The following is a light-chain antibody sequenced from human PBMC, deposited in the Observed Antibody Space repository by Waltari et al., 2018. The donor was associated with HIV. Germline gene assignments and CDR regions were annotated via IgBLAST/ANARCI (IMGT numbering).Light chain of an antibody. J-gene: IGKJ4*02. CDR2: SAS. CDR3: QHSFGT. Sequence: EVVLTQSPGTLSLSPGERATLSYRASQPLISDYLAWYQQKPGQAPSLLVYSASNRAAGVPDRFDGGGFGTDFTLTISRLEPEDSAVYYCQHSFGTFGRGTRVEI. CDR1: QPLISDY. V-gene: IGKV3-20*01.